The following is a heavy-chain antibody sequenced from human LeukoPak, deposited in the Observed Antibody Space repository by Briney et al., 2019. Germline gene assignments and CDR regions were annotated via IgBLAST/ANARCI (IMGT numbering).Heavy chain of an antibody. CDR3: ASQAPYYYYMDV. CDR1: GGSISSYY. J-gene: IGHJ6*03. Sequence: PSETLSLTCTVSGGSISSYYWSWIRQPPGKGLEWIGYIYYSGSTNYNPSLKSRVTISVDTSKNQFSLKLSSVTAADTAVYYCASQAPYYYYMDVWGKGTTVTVSS. CDR2: IYYSGST. V-gene: IGHV4-59*01.